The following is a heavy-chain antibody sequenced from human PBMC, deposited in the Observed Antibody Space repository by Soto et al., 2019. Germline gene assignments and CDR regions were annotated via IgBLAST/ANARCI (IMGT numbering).Heavy chain of an antibody. V-gene: IGHV4-31*01. CDR2: IYYSGST. CDR3: ARGVDV. Sequence: QVQLQESGPGLVKPSQTLSLTCTVSGGSISSGGYHWSWIRQHPGKGLEWIGDIYYSGSTYYNPSLKSLVTITVATSKNQFSLKLSSVTAADTAVYYCARGVDVWGQGTTVTVSS. J-gene: IGHJ6*02. CDR1: GGSISSGGYH.